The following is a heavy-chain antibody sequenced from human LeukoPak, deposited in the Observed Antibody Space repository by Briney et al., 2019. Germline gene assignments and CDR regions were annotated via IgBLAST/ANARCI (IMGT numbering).Heavy chain of an antibody. CDR3: ARARYSSSSEYFQH. CDR2: INPNSGGT. Sequence: ASVKVSCKASGYTFTGYYMHWVRQAPGQGLGWMGWINPNSGGTNYAQKFQGRVTMTRDTSISTAYMELSRLRSDDTAVYYCARARYSSSSEYFQHWGQGTLVTVSS. J-gene: IGHJ1*01. CDR1: GYTFTGYY. D-gene: IGHD6-6*01. V-gene: IGHV1-2*02.